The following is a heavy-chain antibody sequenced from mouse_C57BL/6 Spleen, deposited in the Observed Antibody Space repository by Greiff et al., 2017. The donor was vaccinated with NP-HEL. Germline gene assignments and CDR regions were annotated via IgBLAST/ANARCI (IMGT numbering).Heavy chain of an antibody. CDR1: GFSLTSYA. CDR2: LWTGGGT. V-gene: IGHV2-9-1*01. D-gene: IGHD2-1*01. CDR3: ARNGNYSLYYAMDY. J-gene: IGHJ4*01. Sequence: VKLMESGPGLVAPSQSLSITCTVSGFSLTSYAISWVRQPPGKGLEWLGVLWTGGGTNYNSALKSRLSISKDNSKSQVFLKMNSLQTDDTARYYCARNGNYSLYYAMDYWGQGTSVTVSS.